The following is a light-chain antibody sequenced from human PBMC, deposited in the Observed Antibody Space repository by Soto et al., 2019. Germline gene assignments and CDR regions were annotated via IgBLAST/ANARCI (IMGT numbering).Light chain of an antibody. CDR1: SSDVGGYNY. V-gene: IGLV2-11*01. J-gene: IGLJ2*01. CDR3: CSYAGSYPGMV. Sequence: QSALTQPRSVSGSPGQSVTISCTGTSSDVGGYNYVSWYQQHPGKAPKLMIYDVSKRPSGVPDRFSGSKSGNTASLTISGLQAEDEADYYCCSYAGSYPGMVFGGGTKLTVL. CDR2: DVS.